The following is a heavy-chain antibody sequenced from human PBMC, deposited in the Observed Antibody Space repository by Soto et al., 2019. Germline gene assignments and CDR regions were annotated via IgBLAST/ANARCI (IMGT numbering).Heavy chain of an antibody. CDR3: ARWREDWNYGGGFRYFDY. Sequence: SETLSLTCTVSGGSISSSSYYWGWIRQPPGKGLEWIGSIYYSGSTYYNQSLKSRVTISVDTSKNQFSLKLSSVTAADTAVYYCARWREDWNYGGGFRYFDYWGQGTLVSVSS. D-gene: IGHD1-7*01. V-gene: IGHV4-39*01. J-gene: IGHJ4*02. CDR2: IYYSGST. CDR1: GGSISSSSYY.